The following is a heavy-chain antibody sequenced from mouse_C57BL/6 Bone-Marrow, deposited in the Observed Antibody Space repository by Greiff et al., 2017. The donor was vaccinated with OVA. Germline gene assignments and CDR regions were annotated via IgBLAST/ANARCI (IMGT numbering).Heavy chain of an antibody. J-gene: IGHJ4*01. CDR1: GFSLTSYG. V-gene: IGHV2-5*01. CDR3: AKMGHYYGSRYYAMDY. D-gene: IGHD1-1*01. CDR2: IWRGGST. Sequence: VQLQQSGPGLVQPSQSLSITCTVSGFSLTSYGVHWVRQSPGKGLEWLGVIWRGGSTDYNAAFMSRLSITKDNSKSQVFFKMNSLQADDTAIYYCAKMGHYYGSRYYAMDYWGQGTSVTVSS.